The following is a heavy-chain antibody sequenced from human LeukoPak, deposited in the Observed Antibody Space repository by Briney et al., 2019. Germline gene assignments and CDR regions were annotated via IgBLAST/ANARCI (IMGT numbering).Heavy chain of an antibody. D-gene: IGHD5-24*01. CDR3: ARDCRDGYNCGDY. J-gene: IGHJ4*02. V-gene: IGHV3-11*01. CDR1: GFTFSDYY. Sequence: PGGSLRLSCAASGFTFSDYYMTWTRQAPGKGLEWVSYISSSGSSIYYADSVKGRSTISRDNAKKSLYMQMNSLRAEDTAVYYCARDCRDGYNCGDYWGQGTLVTVSS. CDR2: ISSSGSSI.